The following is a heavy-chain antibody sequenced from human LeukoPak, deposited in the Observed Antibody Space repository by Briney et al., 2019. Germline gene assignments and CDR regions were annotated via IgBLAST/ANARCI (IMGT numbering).Heavy chain of an antibody. J-gene: IGHJ4*02. D-gene: IGHD5-12*01. CDR3: AREVVATFNY. CDR2: IGRSGTTI. Sequence: GGSLRLSCAASGFTFSDYTMNWVRQAPGKGLEWVSFIGRSGTTIYYADSVKGRFTCSRDNAKNSLHLQMNSLRAEDTAVYYCAREVVATFNYWGQGTLVTVSS. CDR1: GFTFSDYT. V-gene: IGHV3-48*04.